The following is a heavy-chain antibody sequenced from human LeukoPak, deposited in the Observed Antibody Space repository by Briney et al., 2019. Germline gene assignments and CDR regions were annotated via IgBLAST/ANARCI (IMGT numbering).Heavy chain of an antibody. CDR3: ARAYSSSWYPRFDY. CDR1: GGSISSYY. CDR2: IYYSGST. Sequence: SETLSLTCTVSGGSISSYYWSWIRQPPGKGLEWIGYIYYSGSTNYNPSLKSRVPISVDTSKNQFSLKLSSVTAADTAVYYCARAYSSSWYPRFDYWGQGTLVTVSS. D-gene: IGHD6-13*01. J-gene: IGHJ4*02. V-gene: IGHV4-59*08.